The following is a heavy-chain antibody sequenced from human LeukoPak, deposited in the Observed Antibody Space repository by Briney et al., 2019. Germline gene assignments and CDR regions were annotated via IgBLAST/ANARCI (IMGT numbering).Heavy chain of an antibody. V-gene: IGHV1-3*01. CDR1: GYTFTSYA. CDR2: INAGNGNT. Sequence: GASVKVSCKASGYTFTSYAMHWVRQAPGQSLEWMGWINAGNGNTKYSQKFQGRVTITRDTSASTAYMELSSLRSEDTAVYYCASATGQQLTFFDYWGQGTLVTVSS. J-gene: IGHJ4*02. CDR3: ASATGQQLTFFDY. D-gene: IGHD6-13*01.